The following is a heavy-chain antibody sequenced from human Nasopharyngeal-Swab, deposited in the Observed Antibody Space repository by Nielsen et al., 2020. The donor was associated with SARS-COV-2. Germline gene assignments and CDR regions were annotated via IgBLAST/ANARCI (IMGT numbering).Heavy chain of an antibody. CDR1: GGSISSYY. CDR2: IYYSGST. Sequence: SETLSLTCTVSGGSISSYYWSWIRQPPGKGLEWIGYIYYSGSTNYNPSLKSRVTISVDTSKNPFSLKLSSVTAADTAVYYCAVGRYCSSTSCGGYYYYTDVWGKGTTVTVSS. J-gene: IGHJ6*03. CDR3: AVGRYCSSTSCGGYYYYTDV. V-gene: IGHV4-59*01. D-gene: IGHD2-2*01.